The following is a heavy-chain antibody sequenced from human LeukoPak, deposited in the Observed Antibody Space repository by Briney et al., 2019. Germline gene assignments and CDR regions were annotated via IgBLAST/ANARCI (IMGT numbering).Heavy chain of an antibody. CDR3: ARDLWITMIGGAFDI. CDR1: GGSISSGSYY. V-gene: IGHV4-61*02. J-gene: IGHJ3*02. CDR2: IYTSGST. D-gene: IGHD3-22*01. Sequence: SETLSLTCTVSGGSISSGSYYWSWIRQPAGKGLEWIGRIYTSGSTNYNPSLKSRVTISVDTSKNQFSLKLSSVTAADTAVYYCARDLWITMIGGAFDIWGQGTMVTVSS.